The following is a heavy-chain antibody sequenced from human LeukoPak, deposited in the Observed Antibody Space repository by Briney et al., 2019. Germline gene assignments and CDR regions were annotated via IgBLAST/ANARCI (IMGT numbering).Heavy chain of an antibody. V-gene: IGHV4-39*01. D-gene: IGHD1-1*01. CDR3: ARQIVGTSWNYYSSYIYV. CDR2: VFHSGNT. CDR1: LGSIISSLYH. J-gene: IGHJ6*03. Sequence: PSETLSLTSSLSLGSIISSLYHWGSLRQPPGKGLEWIGNVFHSGNTYSSPSLQTRVPFSVSMSKNQFSWKLTSVTATDTAVCYCARQIVGTSWNYYSSYIYVGSKGTSVSVSS.